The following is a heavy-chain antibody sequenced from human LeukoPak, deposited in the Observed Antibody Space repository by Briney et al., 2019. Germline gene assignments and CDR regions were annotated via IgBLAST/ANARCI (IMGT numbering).Heavy chain of an antibody. V-gene: IGHV4-31*03. CDR3: ARRPYGSGSYYNAPMDV. CDR2: TYYSGST. Sequence: SETLSLTCTVSGGSISSGGYYWSWIRQHPGKGLEWIGYTYYSGSTYFNPSLKSRATVSTDTSKNQFSLKLSSVTAADTAVYYCARRPYGSGSYYNAPMDVWGQGTTVTVSS. J-gene: IGHJ6*02. D-gene: IGHD3-10*01. CDR1: GGSISSGGYY.